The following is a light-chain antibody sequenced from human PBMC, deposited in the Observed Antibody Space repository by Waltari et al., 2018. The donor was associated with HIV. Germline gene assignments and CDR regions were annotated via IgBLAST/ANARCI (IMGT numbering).Light chain of an antibody. CDR2: DVS. J-gene: IGKJ5*01. Sequence: AIHLPQSPSSLSASLGDRVTLTCRASQAISTSLAWYQQRPGSPPKLLIYDVSSLDRGVPSRFSGSGFDTHFTLTINGLRAEDFATYHCQQYKNFPITFGRGTRLEIK. CDR3: QQYKNFPIT. CDR1: QAISTS. V-gene: IGKV1D-13*01.